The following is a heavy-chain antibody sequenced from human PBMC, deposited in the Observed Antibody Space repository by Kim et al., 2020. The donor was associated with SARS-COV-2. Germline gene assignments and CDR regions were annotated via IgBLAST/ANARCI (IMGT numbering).Heavy chain of an antibody. CDR2: ISYDGSNK. CDR1: GFTFSSYG. Sequence: GGSLRLSCAASGFTFSSYGMHWVRQAPGKGLEWVAVISYDGSNKYYADSVKGRFTISRDNSKNTLYLQMNSLRAEDTAVYYCATQTRKYYGSGSYEDYWG. V-gene: IGHV3-33*05. CDR3: ATQTRKYYGSGSYEDY. D-gene: IGHD3-10*01. J-gene: IGHJ4*01.